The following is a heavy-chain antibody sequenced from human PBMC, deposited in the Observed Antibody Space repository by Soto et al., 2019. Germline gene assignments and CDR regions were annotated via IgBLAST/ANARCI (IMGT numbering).Heavy chain of an antibody. CDR1: GAPSASYP. V-gene: IGHV1-69*12. D-gene: IGHD3-22*01. Sequence: QVQLVQSGAEVKKPGSSVKVSCRASGAPSASYPSSGGGRPPGQGLEGRGGIIPIFDTADYAQKFQGRVTITADESTNTAYMELSSLRSEDTAVYYCAGHSSGVPGYYYGMDVWGQGTTVTVSS. CDR3: AGHSSGVPGYYYGMDV. CDR2: IIPIFDTA. J-gene: IGHJ6*02.